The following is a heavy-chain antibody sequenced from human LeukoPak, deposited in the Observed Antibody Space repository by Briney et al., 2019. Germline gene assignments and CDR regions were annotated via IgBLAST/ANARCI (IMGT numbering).Heavy chain of an antibody. D-gene: IGHD3-22*01. CDR2: ISRSASNI. CDR1: GFSFSSYN. CDR3: ATSMYYYDSSGYFQH. Sequence: GGSLRLSCVASGFSFSSYNMNWVRQAPGKGLEWVSSISRSASNIYYADSVKGRFTISRDNSKNTLYLQMNSLRAEDTAVYYCATSMYYYDSSGYFQHWGQGTLVTVSS. V-gene: IGHV3-21*01. J-gene: IGHJ1*01.